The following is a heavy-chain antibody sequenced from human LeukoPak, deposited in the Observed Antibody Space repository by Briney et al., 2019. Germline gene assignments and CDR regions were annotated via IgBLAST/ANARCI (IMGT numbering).Heavy chain of an antibody. Sequence: GGSLRLSCAASGFTFDDYTMHWVRHAPGKGLEWVSSINWDSGYIEYADSVRGRFTISRDNAKNSLYLQMNSLKPGDTALYFCAKEGSVCRNGICRYFDYWGQGTPVTVSS. CDR3: AKEGSVCRNGICRYFDY. CDR1: GFTFDDYT. V-gene: IGHV3-9*01. D-gene: IGHD2-8*01. J-gene: IGHJ4*02. CDR2: INWDSGYI.